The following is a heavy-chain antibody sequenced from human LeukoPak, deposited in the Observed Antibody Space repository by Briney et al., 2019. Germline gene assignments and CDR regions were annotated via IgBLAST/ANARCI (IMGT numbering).Heavy chain of an antibody. CDR2: IYHSGST. Sequence: SETLSLTCTVSGGSITNYYWSWIRQPPGKGLEWVGYIYHSGSTSYNPSLKSRVTISVATSQDQFSLKLSSVTAADTALYYCARDHKGGDGADAFDIWGHGTMVTVSS. D-gene: IGHD5-24*01. J-gene: IGHJ3*02. V-gene: IGHV4-59*08. CDR1: GGSITNYY. CDR3: ARDHKGGDGADAFDI.